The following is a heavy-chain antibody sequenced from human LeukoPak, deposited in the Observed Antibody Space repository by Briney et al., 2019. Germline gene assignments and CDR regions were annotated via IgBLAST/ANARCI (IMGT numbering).Heavy chain of an antibody. V-gene: IGHV3-30*02. D-gene: IGHD2-2*01. CDR1: GFTFSTYA. CDR2: IRYDGSNK. CDR3: AKDRVPAAIESYYYMDV. J-gene: IGHJ6*03. Sequence: GRSLRLSCAASGFTFSTYAMHWVRQAPGKGLEWVAFIRYDGSNKYYADSVKGRFTISRDNSKNTLYLQMNSLRAEDTAVYYCAKDRVPAAIESYYYMDVWGKGTTVTVSS.